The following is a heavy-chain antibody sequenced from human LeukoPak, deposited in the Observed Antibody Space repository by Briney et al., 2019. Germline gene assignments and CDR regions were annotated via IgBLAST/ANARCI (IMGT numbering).Heavy chain of an antibody. Sequence: NPSETLSLTCAVYGGSFSGYYWSWIRQPPGKGLEWIGEINHSGSTYYNPSLKSRVTISVDRSKNQFSLKLSSVTAADTAVYYCAREVEDSSGYYFDYWGQGTLVTVSS. CDR3: AREVEDSSGYYFDY. CDR2: INHSGST. D-gene: IGHD3-22*01. J-gene: IGHJ4*02. CDR1: GGSFSGYY. V-gene: IGHV4-34*01.